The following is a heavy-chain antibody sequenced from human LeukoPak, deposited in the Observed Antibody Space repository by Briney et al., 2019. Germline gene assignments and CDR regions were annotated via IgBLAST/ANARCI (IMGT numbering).Heavy chain of an antibody. Sequence: ASVKVSCKASGYTFTSYGISWVRQAPGQGLEWMGWISAYNGNTNYAQKLQGRVTMTTDTSTSTAYMELRSLRSDDTAVYYCARGYWLTRQPNDAFDIWGQGTMVTVSS. CDR1: GYTFTSYG. CDR3: ARGYWLTRQPNDAFDI. V-gene: IGHV1-18*01. D-gene: IGHD2-8*02. CDR2: ISAYNGNT. J-gene: IGHJ3*02.